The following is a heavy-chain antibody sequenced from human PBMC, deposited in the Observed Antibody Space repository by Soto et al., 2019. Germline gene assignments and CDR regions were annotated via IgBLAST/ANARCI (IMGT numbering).Heavy chain of an antibody. CDR3: ARVPTIFGVVGNCFDP. V-gene: IGHV4-59*11. Sequence: SETLSLTCTVSGGSMSSHYWTWLRQPPGKGLEWIGYISYSGSTYYNPSLKSRVTISADTSRNQFSLKLSSVIAADTAVYYCARVPTIFGVVGNCFDPWGQGTLVTVSS. CDR2: ISYSGST. D-gene: IGHD3-3*01. J-gene: IGHJ5*02. CDR1: GGSMSSHY.